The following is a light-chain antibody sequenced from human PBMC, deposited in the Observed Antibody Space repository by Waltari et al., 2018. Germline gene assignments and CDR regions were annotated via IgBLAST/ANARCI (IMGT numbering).Light chain of an antibody. CDR1: QSVGSS. V-gene: IGKV3-15*01. CDR3: QQFNNWPPIT. CDR2: GAS. Sequence: EVVMTQSPATLSVSPGERATLSCRASQSVGSSLAWYQQKPGQAPRLLIYGASTRATGIPARFSGSGSGTEFTLSISSLQSEDFAVYYCQQFNNWPPITFGQGTRLDIK. J-gene: IGKJ5*01.